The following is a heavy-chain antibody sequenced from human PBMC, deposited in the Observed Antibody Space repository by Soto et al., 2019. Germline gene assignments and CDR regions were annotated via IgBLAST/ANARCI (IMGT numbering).Heavy chain of an antibody. CDR2: TSIGGNT. CDR1: GFPFNTYA. J-gene: IGHJ5*02. D-gene: IGHD3-10*01. Sequence: GGSLRLSCEPSGFPFNTYAMTWFRQLPGMGLEWVSTTSIGGNTDFAESVRGRFSVSRDNSKNTLYLQMTNLRAEDAAIYFCAKDLRPGLVVPTKSGFDPWGQGTLVTVSS. V-gene: IGHV3-23*01. CDR3: AKDLRPGLVVPTKSGFDP.